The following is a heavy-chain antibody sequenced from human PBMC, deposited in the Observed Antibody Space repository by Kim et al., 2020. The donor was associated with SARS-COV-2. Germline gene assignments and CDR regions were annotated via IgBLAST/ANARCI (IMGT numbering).Heavy chain of an antibody. Sequence: YEDSVKGRVTISRDNSKNTLYLQMNSLRAEDTAVYYCAKRNYYGSWSVDYWGQGTLVTVSS. V-gene: IGHV3-23*01. D-gene: IGHD3-10*01. J-gene: IGHJ4*02. CDR3: AKRNYYGSWSVDY.